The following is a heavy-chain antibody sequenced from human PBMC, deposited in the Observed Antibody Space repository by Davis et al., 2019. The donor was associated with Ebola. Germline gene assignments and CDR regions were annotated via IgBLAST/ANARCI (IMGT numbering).Heavy chain of an antibody. D-gene: IGHD6-13*01. CDR1: GFTFSDYY. CDR2: ISSSSSTI. V-gene: IGHV3-11*01. J-gene: IGHJ4*02. Sequence: GESLKISCAASGFTFSDYYMSWIRQAPGKGLEWVSYISSSSSTIYYADSVKGRFTISRDNAKNSLYLQMNSLRAEDTAVYYCAKNLWRRIGAAAGTSDSWGQGAPVTVSS. CDR3: AKNLWRRIGAAAGTSDS.